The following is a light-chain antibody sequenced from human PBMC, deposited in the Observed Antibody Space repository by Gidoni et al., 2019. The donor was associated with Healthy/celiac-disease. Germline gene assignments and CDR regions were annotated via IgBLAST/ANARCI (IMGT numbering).Light chain of an antibody. J-gene: IGLJ3*02. CDR1: SSNIGSNT. CDR3: AAWDDSLNGRV. CDR2: SNN. Sequence: QSVPTQPPSASGTPGQGVTISCFGSSSNIGSNTVNWYQQLPGTAPKLLIYSNNQRPSGVPDRFSGSKSGTSASLAISGLQSEDEADYYCAAWDDSLNGRVFGGGTKLTVL. V-gene: IGLV1-44*01.